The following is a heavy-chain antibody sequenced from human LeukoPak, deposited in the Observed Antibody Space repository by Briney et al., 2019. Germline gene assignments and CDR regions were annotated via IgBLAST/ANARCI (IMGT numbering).Heavy chain of an antibody. CDR2: IYTSGST. V-gene: IGHV4-61*02. Sequence: PSVLRSFTGTVAGGSISSGSYYWRWIRQPAGKGLEWIGRIYTSGSTNYNPSLKSRVTISVDTSKNQFSLKLSSLTAADTAVYYCVRGAYDYVWGDYYGMDVWGQGTTGTVS. CDR3: VRGAYDYVWGDYYGMDV. J-gene: IGHJ6*02. D-gene: IGHD3-16*01. CDR1: GGSISSGSYY.